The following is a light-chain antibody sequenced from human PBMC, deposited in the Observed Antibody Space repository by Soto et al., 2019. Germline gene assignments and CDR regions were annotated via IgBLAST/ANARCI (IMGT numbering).Light chain of an antibody. J-gene: IGKJ1*01. CDR1: ETVIRDY. V-gene: IGKV3-20*01. CDR3: QQYVVSPGT. CDR2: GAS. Sequence: EIVLTQSPGTLSLSPGEGATLSCRASETVIRDYLAWYQHKPGQTPRLLIYGASSRATGIPDRFSGSGSGTDFTLTVTRMEPEDFALYYCQQYVVSPGTFGQGTKVAIK.